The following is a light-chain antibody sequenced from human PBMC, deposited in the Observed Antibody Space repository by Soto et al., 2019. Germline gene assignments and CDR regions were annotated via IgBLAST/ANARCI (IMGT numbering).Light chain of an antibody. J-gene: IGKJ1*01. V-gene: IGKV1-5*03. CDR3: QHYNSYSEA. CDR2: KAS. CDR1: QTISSW. Sequence: DIQMTQSPSTLSGSVGDRVTITCRASQTISSWLAWYQQKPWQSPKLLIYKASTLKSGVPSRFSGSGSGTEFTLTISSLQPDDSATYYCQHYNSYSEAFGQGTKVDIK.